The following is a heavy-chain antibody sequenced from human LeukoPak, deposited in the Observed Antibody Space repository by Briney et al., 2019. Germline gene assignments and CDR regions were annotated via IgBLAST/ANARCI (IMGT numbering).Heavy chain of an antibody. J-gene: IGHJ4*02. Sequence: PGGSLRLSCAASGFIFSTYWMSWVRQAPGKGLEWVANIKQDGSEKYYVDSVKGRFTISRDNAKNSLYLQMNSLRAEDTAVYYCATERRGYSYGWGQGTLVTVSS. CDR3: ATERRGYSYG. CDR1: GFIFSTYW. D-gene: IGHD5-18*01. CDR2: IKQDGSEK. V-gene: IGHV3-7*01.